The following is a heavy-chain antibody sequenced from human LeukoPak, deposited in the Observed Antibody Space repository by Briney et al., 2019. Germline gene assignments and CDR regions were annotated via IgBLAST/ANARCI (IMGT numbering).Heavy chain of an antibody. Sequence: SETLSPTCTVSGGSISSGGYYWSWIGQHPGKGLEWIGYIYYSGSTYYNPSLKSRVTISVDTSKNQFSLKLSSVTAADTAVYYCARTTVMAGTQCAFDIWGQGTMVTVSS. CDR3: ARTTVMAGTQCAFDI. D-gene: IGHD6-19*01. CDR2: IYYSGST. CDR1: GGSISSGGYY. J-gene: IGHJ3*02. V-gene: IGHV4-31*03.